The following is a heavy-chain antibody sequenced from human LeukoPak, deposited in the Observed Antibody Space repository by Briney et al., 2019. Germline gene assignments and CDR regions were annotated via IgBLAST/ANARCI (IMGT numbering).Heavy chain of an antibody. J-gene: IGHJ5*02. CDR3: ATVEILTGYIWFDP. Sequence: ASVKVSCKVSGYTLTELSMHRVRQAPGKGLEWMGGFDPEDGETIYAQKFQGRVTMTEDTSTDTAYMELSSLRSEDTAVYYCATVEILTGYIWFDPWGQGTLVTVSS. V-gene: IGHV1-24*01. CDR2: FDPEDGET. D-gene: IGHD3-9*01. CDR1: GYTLTELS.